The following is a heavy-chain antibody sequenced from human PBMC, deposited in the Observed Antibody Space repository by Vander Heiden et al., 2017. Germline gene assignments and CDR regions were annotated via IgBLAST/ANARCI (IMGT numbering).Heavy chain of an antibody. CDR2: ISGSGGST. V-gene: IGHV3-23*01. J-gene: IGHJ5*02. CDR1: GFTFSSYA. CDR3: AKDTQMGLFDP. D-gene: IGHD1-26*01. Sequence: EVQLLESGGGLVQPGGALRLSCAAPGFTFSSYAMSWVRQAPGKGLEWVSAISGSGGSTYYPDSVKGRFTISRDNSKNTLYLQMKSLRAEDTAVYFCAKDTQMGLFDPWGQGTLVTVSS.